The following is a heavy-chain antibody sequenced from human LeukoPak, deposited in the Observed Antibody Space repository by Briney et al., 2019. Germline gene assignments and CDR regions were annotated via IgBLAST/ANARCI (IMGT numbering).Heavy chain of an antibody. CDR1: GGTFSSYT. J-gene: IGHJ5*02. D-gene: IGHD2-2*02. Sequence: ASVKVSCKASGGTFSSYTISWARQAPGQGLEWMGRIIPILGIANYAQKFQGRVTITADKSTSTAYMELSSLRSEDTAVYYCAAEGDIVVVPAAISRYNWFDPWGQGTLVTVSS. CDR3: AAEGDIVVVPAAISRYNWFDP. CDR2: IIPILGIA. V-gene: IGHV1-69*02.